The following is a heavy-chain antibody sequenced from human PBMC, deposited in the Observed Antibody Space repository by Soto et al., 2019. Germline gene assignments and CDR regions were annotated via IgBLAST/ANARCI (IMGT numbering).Heavy chain of an antibody. D-gene: IGHD4-17*01. J-gene: IGHJ4*02. CDR1: GGSLTSNSYY. CDR3: ARRSTVTYDY. V-gene: IGHV4-39*01. CDR2: FYYSQST. Sequence: SETLSLTCTVSGGSLTSNSYYWGWIRQPPGKGLEWIGSFYYSQSTYFNPSLKSRVTISLETSKNQYSLKLSAVTAADTAVYYCARRSTVTYDYWGQGILVTVSS.